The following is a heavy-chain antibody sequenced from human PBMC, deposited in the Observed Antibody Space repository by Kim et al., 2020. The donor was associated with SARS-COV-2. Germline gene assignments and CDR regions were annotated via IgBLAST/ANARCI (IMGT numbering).Heavy chain of an antibody. J-gene: IGHJ1*01. CDR2: IIPIFGTA. Sequence: SVKVSCKASGGTFSSYAISWVRQAPGQGLEWMGGIIPIFGTANYAQKFQGRVTITADESTSTAYMELSSLRSEDTAVYYCARDQALNDDSSGYYYDWGQGTLVTVSS. V-gene: IGHV1-69*13. D-gene: IGHD3-22*01. CDR1: GGTFSSYA. CDR3: ARDQALNDDSSGYYYD.